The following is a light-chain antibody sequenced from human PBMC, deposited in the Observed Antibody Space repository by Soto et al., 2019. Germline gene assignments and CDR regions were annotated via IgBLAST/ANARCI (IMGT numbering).Light chain of an antibody. CDR1: QPVSTTY. Sequence: EIVLTQSPGTLSLSPGERATLSCRASQPVSTTYLTWYQQKPGQAPRLLIYGASRRATGIPARFSGSGSGTDFTLTIGRLEPEDFAVYFCQLYGSSPLFTFGPGTKVDFK. V-gene: IGKV3-20*01. CDR2: GAS. J-gene: IGKJ3*01. CDR3: QLYGSSPLFT.